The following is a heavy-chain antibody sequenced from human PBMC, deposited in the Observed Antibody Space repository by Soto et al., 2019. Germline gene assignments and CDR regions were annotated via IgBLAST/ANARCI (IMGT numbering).Heavy chain of an antibody. CDR1: GGTFSSYT. V-gene: IGHV1-69*02. J-gene: IGHJ4*02. CDR3: ARGYYGSGCHLDY. D-gene: IGHD3-10*01. CDR2: IIPILGIA. Sequence: QVQLVQSGAEVKKPGSSVKVSCKASGGTFSSYTISWVRQAPGQGLEWMGRIIPILGIANYAQKFQGRVTITADKSTSTAYMELSSLRSEDTAVYYCARGYYGSGCHLDYWGQGTLVTVSS.